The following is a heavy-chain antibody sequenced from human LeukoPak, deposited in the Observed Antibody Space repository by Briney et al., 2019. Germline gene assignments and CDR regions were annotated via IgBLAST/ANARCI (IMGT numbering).Heavy chain of an antibody. CDR1: GYTLTSYG. J-gene: IGHJ4*02. Sequence: ASVKVSCKASGYTLTSYGISWVRQAPGQGLEWMGWISAYNGNTNYAQKFQGRVTMTTDTSTSTAHMEPRSLRSDDTAVYYCARDSGGWLDYWGQGTLVTVSS. D-gene: IGHD6-19*01. CDR2: ISAYNGNT. V-gene: IGHV1-18*01. CDR3: ARDSGGWLDY.